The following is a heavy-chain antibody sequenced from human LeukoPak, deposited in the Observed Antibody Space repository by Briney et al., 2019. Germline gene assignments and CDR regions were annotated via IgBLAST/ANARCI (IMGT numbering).Heavy chain of an antibody. V-gene: IGHV3-9*01. D-gene: IGHD1-14*01. J-gene: IGHJ4*02. Sequence: GRSLRLSCAASGFTFDDYGMHWVRHAPGKGLEWVSGISWNSGSKGYADSVKGRYTISRDNAKNSLYLQMNSLRAEDTALYYCAKVLGGNRGPFDYWGQGTLVTVPS. CDR2: ISWNSGSK. CDR3: AKVLGGNRGPFDY. CDR1: GFTFDDYG.